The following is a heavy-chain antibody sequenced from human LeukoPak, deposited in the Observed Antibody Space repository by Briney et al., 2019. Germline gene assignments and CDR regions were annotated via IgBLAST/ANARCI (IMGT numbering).Heavy chain of an antibody. J-gene: IGHJ4*02. Sequence: GGSLRLSCAASGFTLSSNYMSWVRQAPGKGLEWVSVIYSGGSTYYADSVKGRFTISRDNSKNTLYLQMNSLRAEDTAVYYCARGGPAAGRFDYWGQGTLVTVSS. CDR3: ARGGPAAGRFDY. D-gene: IGHD6-13*01. V-gene: IGHV3-66*01. CDR1: GFTLSSNY. CDR2: IYSGGST.